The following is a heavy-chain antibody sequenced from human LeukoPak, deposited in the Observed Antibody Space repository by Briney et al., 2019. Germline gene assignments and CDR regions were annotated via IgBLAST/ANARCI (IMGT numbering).Heavy chain of an antibody. CDR2: IRYDGSNK. CDR3: GKGGSYAVAGTRLLDY. V-gene: IGHV3-30*02. D-gene: IGHD6-19*01. CDR1: GFTFSSYG. J-gene: IGHJ4*02. Sequence: PGGSLRLSCAASGFTFSSYGMHWVRQAPGKGLEWVAFIRYDGSNKYYADSVKGRFTISRDNSKNTLYLQMNSLRAEDTAVYYCGKGGSYAVAGTRLLDYWGQGTLVTVSS.